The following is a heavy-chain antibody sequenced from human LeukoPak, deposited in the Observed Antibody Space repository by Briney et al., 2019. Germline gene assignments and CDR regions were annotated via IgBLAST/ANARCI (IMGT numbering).Heavy chain of an antibody. CDR3: AKAPIAVAGTFLFDY. V-gene: IGHV3-23*01. J-gene: IGHJ4*02. CDR2: ISGSGGST. Sequence: GGSLRLSCAASGFTFSSYAMSWVRQAPGKGLEWVSAISGSGGSTYYADSVKGRFTISRDNSKNTLYLQMNSPRAEDTAVYYCAKAPIAVAGTFLFDYWGQGTLVTVSS. D-gene: IGHD6-19*01. CDR1: GFTFSSYA.